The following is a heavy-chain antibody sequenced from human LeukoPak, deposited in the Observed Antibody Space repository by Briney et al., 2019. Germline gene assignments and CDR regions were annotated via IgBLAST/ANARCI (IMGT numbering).Heavy chain of an antibody. CDR3: AKDRRITMIPAFDI. V-gene: IGHV3-30*02. Sequence: GGSLRLSCAASGFTFSGYGMSWVRQAPGKGLEWVAFIRHDGSNKYYADSVKGRFTISRDNAKNSLYLQMNSLRAEDTALYYCAKDRRITMIPAFDIWGQGTMVTVSS. CDR2: IRHDGSNK. J-gene: IGHJ3*02. CDR1: GFTFSGYG. D-gene: IGHD3-22*01.